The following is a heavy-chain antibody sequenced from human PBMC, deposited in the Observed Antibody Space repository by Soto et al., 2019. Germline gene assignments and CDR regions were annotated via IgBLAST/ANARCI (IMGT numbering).Heavy chain of an antibody. D-gene: IGHD3-22*01. Sequence: ASVKVSCKASGFTFTSSAMQWVRQARGQRLEWIGWIVVGSGNTNYAQKFQERVTITRDMSTSTAYMELSSLRSEDTAVYYCAAGLNYYYDSSGYHYFDYWGQGTLVTVSS. J-gene: IGHJ4*02. V-gene: IGHV1-58*02. CDR3: AAGLNYYYDSSGYHYFDY. CDR2: IVVGSGNT. CDR1: GFTFTSSA.